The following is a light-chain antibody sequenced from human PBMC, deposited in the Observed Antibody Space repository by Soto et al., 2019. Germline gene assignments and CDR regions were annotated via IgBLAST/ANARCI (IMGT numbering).Light chain of an antibody. CDR1: SSDIGAYNY. Sequence: QSALTQPPSASGSPGQSVAISCTGTSSDIGAYNYVSWYQQYPGKAPKLILYEVSTRPSGVPDRFSGSKSGNTASLTVSGLQADDEAHYYCSSYTTVPSPQWVFAGGTKLTVL. CDR3: SSYTTVPSPQWV. J-gene: IGLJ3*02. CDR2: EVS. V-gene: IGLV2-8*01.